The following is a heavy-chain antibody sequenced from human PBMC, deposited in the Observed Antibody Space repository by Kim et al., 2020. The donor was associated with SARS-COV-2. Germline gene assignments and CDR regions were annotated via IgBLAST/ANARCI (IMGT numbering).Heavy chain of an antibody. CDR3: AKADYYDSSGDAFDI. D-gene: IGHD3-22*01. J-gene: IGHJ3*02. V-gene: IGHV3-23*01. Sequence: DSVKGRFTISRDNSKNTLYLQMNSLRAEDTAVYYCAKADYYDSSGDAFDIWGQGTMVTVSS.